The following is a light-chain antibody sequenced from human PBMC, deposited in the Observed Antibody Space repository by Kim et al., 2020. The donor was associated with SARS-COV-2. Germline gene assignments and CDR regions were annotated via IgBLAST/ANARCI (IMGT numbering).Light chain of an antibody. V-gene: IGLV3-21*04. Sequence: PEKTARITWGENNVGSKSVHWYQQKPGQAPVLVIFYDSDRPSGIPERFSGSNSGNTATLTISRVEAGDEADYYCQVWDSSSDHVVFGGGTQLTVL. CDR2: YDS. J-gene: IGLJ2*01. CDR1: NVGSKS. CDR3: QVWDSSSDHVV.